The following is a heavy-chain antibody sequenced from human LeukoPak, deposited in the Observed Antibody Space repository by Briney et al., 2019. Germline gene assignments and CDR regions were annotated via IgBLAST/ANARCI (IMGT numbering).Heavy chain of an antibody. Sequence: GASVKVSCKTSGYTFTQFAINWMRQAPGQGLEWMGWISAYNGNTNYAQKLQGRVTMTTDTSTSTAYMELRSLRSDDTAVYYCAREKGSSWSPVENGFDPGGQGTLVTVSS. D-gene: IGHD6-13*01. CDR3: AREKGSSWSPVENGFDP. CDR1: GYTFTQFA. V-gene: IGHV1-18*01. J-gene: IGHJ5*02. CDR2: ISAYNGNT.